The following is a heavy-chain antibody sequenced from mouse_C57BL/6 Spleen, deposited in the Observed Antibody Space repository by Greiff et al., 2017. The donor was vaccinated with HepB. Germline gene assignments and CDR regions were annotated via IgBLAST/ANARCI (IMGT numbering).Heavy chain of an antibody. V-gene: IGHV1-64*01. CDR3: ARKGGYGNYVNYAMDY. Sequence: QVQLQQSGAELVKPGASVKLSCKASGYTFTSYWMHWVKQRPGQGLEWIGMIHPNSGSTNYNEKFKSKATLTVDKSSSTAYMQLSSLTSEDSAVYYCARKGGYGNYVNYAMDYWGQGTSVTVSS. CDR2: IHPNSGST. J-gene: IGHJ4*01. D-gene: IGHD2-1*01. CDR1: GYTFTSYW.